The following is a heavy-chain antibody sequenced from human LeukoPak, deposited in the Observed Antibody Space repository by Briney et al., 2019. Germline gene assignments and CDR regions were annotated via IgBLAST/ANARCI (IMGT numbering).Heavy chain of an antibody. CDR1: GDTVSRNTAT. CDR2: TYYRSRWFN. V-gene: IGHV6-1*01. Sequence: SQTLSLTCGISGDTVSRNTATWNRIRQSPSRGLEWLGRTYYRSRWFNDNSESVKSRIIITPDTSKNHLSLQLNSVTPEDTAVYYCARGPSSGSWYFDLWGRGTLVIVSS. D-gene: IGHD3-22*01. CDR3: ARGPSSGSWYFDL. J-gene: IGHJ2*01.